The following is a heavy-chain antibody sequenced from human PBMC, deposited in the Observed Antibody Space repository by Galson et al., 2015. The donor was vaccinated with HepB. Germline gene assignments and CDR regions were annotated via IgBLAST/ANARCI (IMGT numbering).Heavy chain of an antibody. CDR3: ARGGMAAIGGSTFDL. D-gene: IGHD5-24*01. Sequence: SVKVSCKASTKTSATYTLNWVRQAPGQGLEWMGWISGYNGYTTYSQKFQGRVTMTTDTSTRTGYLELRSLRSDDTAIYYCARGGMAAIGGSTFDLWGQGTLVTVSS. CDR2: ISGYNGYT. CDR1: TKTSATYT. J-gene: IGHJ4*02. V-gene: IGHV1-18*01.